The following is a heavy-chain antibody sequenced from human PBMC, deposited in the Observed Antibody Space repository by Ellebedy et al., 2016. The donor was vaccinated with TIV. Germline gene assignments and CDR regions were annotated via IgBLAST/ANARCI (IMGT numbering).Heavy chain of an antibody. V-gene: IGHV4-34*01. D-gene: IGHD6-13*01. CDR3: ARGGSSTWHNWFDP. J-gene: IGHJ5*02. CDR1: GGSFSGYY. Sequence: MPSETLSLTCAVYGGSFSGYYWSWIRQPPGKGLEWIGEINHSGRTNYHPSLKSRVTISVDTSKNQFSLKLSSVPAADTAVYYCARGGSSTWHNWFDPWGQGTLVTVSS. CDR2: INHSGRT.